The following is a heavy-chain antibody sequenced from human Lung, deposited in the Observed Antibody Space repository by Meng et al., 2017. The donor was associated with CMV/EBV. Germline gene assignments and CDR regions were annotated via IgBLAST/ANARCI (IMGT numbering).Heavy chain of an antibody. CDR1: GFTFSTYS. J-gene: IGHJ4*02. D-gene: IGHD1-26*01. V-gene: IGHV3-21*01. Sequence: GGSLRLSCAASGFTFSTYSMNWVRQAPGKGLEWVSSINNSSSYIYYADSVKGRFTISRDNAKNSLYLQMNSLRAEDTAVYYCARDLIVGTAHFDYWGQGTLVTVSS. CDR2: INNSSSYI. CDR3: ARDLIVGTAHFDY.